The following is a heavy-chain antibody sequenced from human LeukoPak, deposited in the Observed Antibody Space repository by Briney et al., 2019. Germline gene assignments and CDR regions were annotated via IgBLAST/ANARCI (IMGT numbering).Heavy chain of an antibody. D-gene: IGHD1-26*01. CDR3: ARARSIVGVSPFQH. CDR2: ISSDGRYK. Sequence: SCKASGYTFTSYYMHWVRQAPGKGLEWVAFISSDGRYKSHADSVKGRCTISRDNSKNTLYLQMNSLRPEDTAVYYCARARSIVGVSPFQHWGQGTLVTVSS. V-gene: IGHV3-30*04. CDR1: GYTFTSYY. J-gene: IGHJ1*01.